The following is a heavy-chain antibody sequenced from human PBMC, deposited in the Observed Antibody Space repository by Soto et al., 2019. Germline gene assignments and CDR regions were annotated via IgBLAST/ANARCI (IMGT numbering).Heavy chain of an antibody. J-gene: IGHJ6*02. CDR2: IVVGSGNT. CDR3: AASRPSRYYDSSGYYGVYYYYGMDV. Sequence: VKRSRKTAGLGYTSSLGQRGLNAQGQRLEWIGWIVVGSGNTNYAQKFQERVTITRDMSTSTAYMELSSLRSEDTAVYYCAASRPSRYYDSSGYYGVYYYYGMDVWGQGTTVTVSS. D-gene: IGHD3-22*01. CDR1: GLGYTSSL. V-gene: IGHV1-58*01.